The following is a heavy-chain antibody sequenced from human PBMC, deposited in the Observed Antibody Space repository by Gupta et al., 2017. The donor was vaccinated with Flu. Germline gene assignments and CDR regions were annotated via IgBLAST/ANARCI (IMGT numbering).Heavy chain of an antibody. CDR2: IWYDGSNK. J-gene: IGHJ2*01. Sequence: VRQAPGKGLEWVAVIWYDGSNKYYADSVKGRFTISRDNSKNTLYLQMNSLRAEDTAVYYCARGDKGIAAAGVANWYFDLWGRGTLVTVSS. D-gene: IGHD6-13*01. CDR3: ARGDKGIAAAGVANWYFDL. V-gene: IGHV3-33*01.